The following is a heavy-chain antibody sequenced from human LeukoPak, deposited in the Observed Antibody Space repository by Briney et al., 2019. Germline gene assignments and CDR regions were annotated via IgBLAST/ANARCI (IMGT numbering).Heavy chain of an antibody. CDR3: AKDGISGYIDY. D-gene: IGHD3-22*01. J-gene: IGHJ4*02. V-gene: IGHV3-9*01. Sequence: GGSLRLSCAASGLTFDDYAMHWVRQAPGKGLEWVSGISWNSGSIGYADSVKGRFTISRDNAKNSLYLQMNSLRAEDTALYYCAKDGISGYIDYWGQGTLVTVSS. CDR2: ISWNSGSI. CDR1: GLTFDDYA.